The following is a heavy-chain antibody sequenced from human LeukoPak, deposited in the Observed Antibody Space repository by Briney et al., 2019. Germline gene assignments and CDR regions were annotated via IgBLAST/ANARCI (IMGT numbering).Heavy chain of an antibody. CDR1: GLTFNNAW. J-gene: IGHJ5*02. V-gene: IGHV3-74*01. CDR3: ARALAVAGTGGFDP. CDR2: MNSDGSST. D-gene: IGHD6-19*01. Sequence: GGSLRLSCAASGLTFNNAWMTWVRQAPGKGLVWVSRMNSDGSSTSYADSVKGRFTISRDNAKNTLYLQMNSLRAEDTAVYYCARALAVAGTGGFDPWGQGTLVTVSS.